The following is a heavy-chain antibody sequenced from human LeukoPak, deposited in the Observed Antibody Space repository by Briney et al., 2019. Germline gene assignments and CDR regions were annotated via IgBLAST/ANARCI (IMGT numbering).Heavy chain of an antibody. J-gene: IGHJ4*02. CDR2: ISGSGGSI. Sequence: PGGSLRLSCAASGFTFSNYVMSWVRQAPGKGLEWVSGISGSGGSIYYADSVKGRFTISRASSKTTLNLQMNSLRAEDTAVYYCAKHGDTAMWLDYWGQGTLVTVSS. D-gene: IGHD5-18*01. CDR3: AKHGDTAMWLDY. V-gene: IGHV3-23*01. CDR1: GFTFSNYV.